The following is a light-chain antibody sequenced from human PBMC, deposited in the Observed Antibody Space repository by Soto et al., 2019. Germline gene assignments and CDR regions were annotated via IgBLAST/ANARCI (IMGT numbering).Light chain of an antibody. CDR3: LLSYSGAWV. Sequence: QAVVTQEPSLTVSPGGTVTLTCGSSTGAVTSGHYPYWFQQKPGQAPMTLIYHTSNKHSWTPARFSGSLLGGKAALTLSGAQPEDEAEYYCLLSYSGAWVFGGGTKLTVL. CDR1: TGAVTSGHY. CDR2: HTS. V-gene: IGLV7-46*01. J-gene: IGLJ3*02.